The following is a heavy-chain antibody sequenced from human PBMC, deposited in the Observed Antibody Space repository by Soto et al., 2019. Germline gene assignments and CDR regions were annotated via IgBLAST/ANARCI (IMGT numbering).Heavy chain of an antibody. V-gene: IGHV3-48*01. CDR1: GFTFSSYS. J-gene: IGHJ4*01. CDR2: ISTSSGTI. D-gene: IGHD2-8*01. CDR3: ARDLLLYRRSVSYFDY. Sequence: GGSLRLSCAASGFTFSSYSMNWVRQAPGKGLEWVSYISTSSGTIYYADSVKGRFTISRDNAKNSLYLQLNSLRAEDTAVYYCARDLLLYRRSVSYFDYCGHGTLVTVSS.